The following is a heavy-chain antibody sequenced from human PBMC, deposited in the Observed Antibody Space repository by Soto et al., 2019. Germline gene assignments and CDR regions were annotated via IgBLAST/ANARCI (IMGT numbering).Heavy chain of an antibody. CDR2: INHSGST. CDR3: ARVSVAAAIGGDYLDY. D-gene: IGHD6-13*01. V-gene: IGHV4-34*01. J-gene: IGHJ4*02. Sequence: SETLSLTCAVYGGSFSGYYWSWIRQPPGKGLEWIGEINHSGSTNYNPSLKSRVTISVDTSKNQFSLKLSSVTAADTAVYYCARVSVAAAIGGDYLDYWGQETLVTVSS. CDR1: GGSFSGYY.